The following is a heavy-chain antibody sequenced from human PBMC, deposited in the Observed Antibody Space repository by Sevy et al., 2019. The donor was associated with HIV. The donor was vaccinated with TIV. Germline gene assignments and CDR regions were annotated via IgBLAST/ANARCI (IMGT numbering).Heavy chain of an antibody. Sequence: QSQTLSLTCVVSGGPINDDAYSWSWIRQPPGEGLEWIGYVYESENTYYNPSLESRITISLDWSRNRFSLELRSVTAADTAMYYCARAPYGPGSYGQPFDHWGQGILVTVSS. V-gene: IGHV4-30-2*01. CDR1: GGPINDDAYS. D-gene: IGHD3-10*01. J-gene: IGHJ4*02. CDR2: VYESENT. CDR3: ARAPYGPGSYGQPFDH.